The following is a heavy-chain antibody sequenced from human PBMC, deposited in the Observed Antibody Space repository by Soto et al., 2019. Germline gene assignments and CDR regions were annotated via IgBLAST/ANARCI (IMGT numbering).Heavy chain of an antibody. CDR3: AVAVAGPTAIGY. V-gene: IGHV3-74*01. D-gene: IGHD6-19*01. CDR2: INSDGSST. CDR1: GFTFSSYW. Sequence: EVQLVESGGGLVQPGGSLRLSCAASGFTFSSYWMHWVRQAPGKGLVWVSRINSDGSSTSYADSVKGRFTISRDNAKNTLYLQMHSLRAEDTVVYYCAVAVAGPTAIGYWGQGTLVTVSS. J-gene: IGHJ4*02.